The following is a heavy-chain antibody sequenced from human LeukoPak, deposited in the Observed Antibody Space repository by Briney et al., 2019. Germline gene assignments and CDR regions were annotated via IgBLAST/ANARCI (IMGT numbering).Heavy chain of an antibody. D-gene: IGHD3-10*01. CDR1: GGTFSSYA. Sequence: GASVKVSCKASGGTFSSYASSWVRQAPGQGLEWMGGIIPIFGTANYAQKFQGRVTITADKSTSTAYMELSSLRSEDTAVYYCARGYYGSGSYSTRGNWFDPWGQGTLVTVSS. CDR2: IIPIFGTA. V-gene: IGHV1-69*06. J-gene: IGHJ5*02. CDR3: ARGYYGSGSYSTRGNWFDP.